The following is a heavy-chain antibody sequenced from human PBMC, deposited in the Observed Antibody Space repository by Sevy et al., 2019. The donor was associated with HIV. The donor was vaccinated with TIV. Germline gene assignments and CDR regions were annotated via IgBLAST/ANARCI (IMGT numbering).Heavy chain of an antibody. V-gene: IGHV3-48*01. Sequence: GGSLRLSCAASGFTFSSYSMNWVRQAPGKELEWVSFISSTSYTKYYADSVKGRFTISRDSAKNSLSLQMNSLRAEDTAVYYCARDLGSSAYDAFDIWGQGTMVTVSS. CDR1: GFTFSSYS. J-gene: IGHJ3*02. CDR2: ISSTSYTK. CDR3: ARDLGSSAYDAFDI. D-gene: IGHD6-6*01.